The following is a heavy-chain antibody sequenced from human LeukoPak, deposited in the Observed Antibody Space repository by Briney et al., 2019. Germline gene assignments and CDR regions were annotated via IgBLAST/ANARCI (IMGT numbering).Heavy chain of an antibody. CDR3: VSGTTFGGGMDV. CDR2: TYYRSKWYN. V-gene: IGHV6-1*01. CDR1: GDSVSSNSAA. Sequence: SQTLSLTCAISGDSVSSNSAAWNWIRQSPSGGLEWLGRTYYRSKWYNDYAVSVKSRITINPDTSKNQFSLQLNSVTPEDTAVYYCVSGTTFGGGMDVWGQGTTVTVSS. J-gene: IGHJ6*02. D-gene: IGHD1-7*01.